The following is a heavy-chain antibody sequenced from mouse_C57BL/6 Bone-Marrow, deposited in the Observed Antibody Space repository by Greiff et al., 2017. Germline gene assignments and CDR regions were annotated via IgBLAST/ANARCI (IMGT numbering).Heavy chain of an antibody. CDR2: ISSGGSYT. D-gene: IGHD1-1*01. Sequence: EVQLVESGGDLVKPGGSLKLSCAASGFTFSSYGLSWVRQTPDKRLEWVATISSGGSYTYYPDSVKGRFTISRDNAKNTLYLQMSSLKSEDTAMYYCASGGLRAAWFAYWGQGTLVTVSA. CDR1: GFTFSSYG. CDR3: ASGGLRAAWFAY. V-gene: IGHV5-6*01. J-gene: IGHJ3*01.